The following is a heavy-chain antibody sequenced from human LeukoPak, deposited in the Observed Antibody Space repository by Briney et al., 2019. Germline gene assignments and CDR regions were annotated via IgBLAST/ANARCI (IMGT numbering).Heavy chain of an antibody. J-gene: IGHJ5*02. Sequence: SETLSLTCAAYGGSFSGYYWSWIRQPPGKGLEWIGEINHSGSTNYNPSLKSRVTISVDTSKNQFSLKLSSVTAADTAVYYCARGRRAYCSSTSCYVGWFDPWGQGTLVTVSS. CDR1: GGSFSGYY. CDR3: ARGRRAYCSSTSCYVGWFDP. V-gene: IGHV4-34*01. CDR2: INHSGST. D-gene: IGHD2-2*01.